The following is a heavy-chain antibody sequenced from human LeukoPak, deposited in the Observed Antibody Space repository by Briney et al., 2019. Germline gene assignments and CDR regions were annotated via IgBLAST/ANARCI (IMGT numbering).Heavy chain of an antibody. CDR1: GGSFSGYY. J-gene: IGHJ5*02. CDR2: INHSGST. D-gene: IGHD2-2*01. Sequence: PSETLSLTCAVYGGSFSGYYWSWIRHPPGKGLEWIGEINHSGSTNYNPSLKSRVTISVDTSKNQFSLKLSSVTAADTAVYYCARGDIVVVPAAMVFLNWFDPWGQGTLVTVSS. V-gene: IGHV4-34*01. CDR3: ARGDIVVVPAAMVFLNWFDP.